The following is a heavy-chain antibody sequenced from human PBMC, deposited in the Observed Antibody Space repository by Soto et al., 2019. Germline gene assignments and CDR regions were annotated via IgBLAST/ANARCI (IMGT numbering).Heavy chain of an antibody. J-gene: IGHJ3*02. V-gene: IGHV1-69*06. CDR1: GGTLSDHG. Sequence: QVQLEQSGAEVKKPGSSVKISCKASGGTLSDHGVSWLRQAPGQGLEWVGGTIPVFNTAKYAPKFQGRVTTAADKSTNIAYMELGSLRSADTAFYYCARGVYGSGDYYTGPSAFDIWGQGTLVMVSS. D-gene: IGHD3-10*01. CDR2: TIPVFNTA. CDR3: ARGVYGSGDYYTGPSAFDI.